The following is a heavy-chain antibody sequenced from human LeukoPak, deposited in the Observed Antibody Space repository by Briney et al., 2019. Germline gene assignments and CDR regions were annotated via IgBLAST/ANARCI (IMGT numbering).Heavy chain of an antibody. J-gene: IGHJ4*02. D-gene: IGHD2-2*01. CDR3: AKDPYMYCSTTSCYQDY. CDR1: GFTFRTYS. CDR2: ISSSSDYV. Sequence: PGGSLRLSCAASGFTFRTYSMNWVRQAPGKGLEWVSSISSSSDYVYYADSVKGRFTISRDNSKNTLYLQMNSLRAEDTAVYYCAKDPYMYCSTTSCYQDYWGQGTLVTVSS. V-gene: IGHV3-21*04.